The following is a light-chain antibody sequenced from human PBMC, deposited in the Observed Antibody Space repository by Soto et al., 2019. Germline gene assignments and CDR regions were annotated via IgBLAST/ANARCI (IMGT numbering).Light chain of an antibody. V-gene: IGKV1-27*01. CDR1: HDIRKF. CDR2: GAN. CDR3: HSYDSALFT. J-gene: IGKJ3*01. Sequence: DIQMTQSPSSLSASVGDRVTITCRASHDIRKFLAWYQQEPGKVPKLLIYGANTLQSGVPSRFSGSGSGTDFTLTISSLQPEDFATYYCHSYDSALFTFGPGTKVDVK.